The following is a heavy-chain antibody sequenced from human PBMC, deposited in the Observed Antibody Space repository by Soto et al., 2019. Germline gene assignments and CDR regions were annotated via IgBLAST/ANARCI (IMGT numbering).Heavy chain of an antibody. Sequence: EVQLVESGGGLVKPGGSLRLSCAASGLTFSSYSMNWVRQARGKGMEWVSSISSSSNNMYYADPVKGRFTISRDNAKNSLYLQMNSLRAEDTAVYYCARDLASAPDTFDYWGQGTLVTVSS. V-gene: IGHV3-21*01. CDR3: ARDLASAPDTFDY. J-gene: IGHJ4*02. D-gene: IGHD6-25*01. CDR1: GLTFSSYS. CDR2: ISSSSNNM.